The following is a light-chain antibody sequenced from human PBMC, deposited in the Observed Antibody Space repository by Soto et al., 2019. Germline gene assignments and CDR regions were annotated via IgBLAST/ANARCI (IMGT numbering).Light chain of an antibody. CDR2: GNS. CDR1: SSNIGAGYD. CDR3: QSYDSSLSGGV. Sequence: QAVVTQPPSVSGAPGQRVTISCTGSSSNIGAGYDVHWYQQLPGTAPKLLIYGNSNRPSGVPDRFSGSKSGTSASLAITGLRAEDAADYYCQSYDSSLSGGVFGGGTKLTVL. J-gene: IGLJ3*02. V-gene: IGLV1-40*01.